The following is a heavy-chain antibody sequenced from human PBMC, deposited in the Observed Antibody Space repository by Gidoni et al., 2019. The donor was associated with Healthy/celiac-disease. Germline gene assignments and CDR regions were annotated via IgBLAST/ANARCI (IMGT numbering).Heavy chain of an antibody. D-gene: IGHD4-17*01. J-gene: IGHJ6*02. CDR2: IRSKAYGGTT. CDR1: GFTFGDYA. V-gene: IGHV3-49*05. CDR3: TREMDYGDYAPLYGMDV. Sequence: EVQLVESGGGLVKPGRSRRLSCTAPGFTFGDYAMSWFRQAPGKWLAWVGFIRSKAYGGTTEYGASVKGRFTISRDDSKSIAYLQMNSLKTEDTAVYYCTREMDYGDYAPLYGMDVWGQGTTVTVSS.